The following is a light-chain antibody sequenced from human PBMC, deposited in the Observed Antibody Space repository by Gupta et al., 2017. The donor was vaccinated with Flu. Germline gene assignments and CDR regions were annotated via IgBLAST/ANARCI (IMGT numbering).Light chain of an antibody. V-gene: IGKV3-20*01. Sequence: EIVFTQSPGTLSLSPGERVTLSCRASQSVTSRNLAWYQQKPGQAPRLLIYGASSRANGIPDRFSGSGSGTDFTLTISRLEPEDFAVYYCHHDYSSPWTFGQGTKVEIK. CDR3: HHDYSSPWT. CDR1: QSVTSRN. J-gene: IGKJ1*01. CDR2: GAS.